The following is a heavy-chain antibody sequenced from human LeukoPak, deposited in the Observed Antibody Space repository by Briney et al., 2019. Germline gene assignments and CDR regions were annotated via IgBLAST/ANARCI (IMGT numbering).Heavy chain of an antibody. CDR2: ISAYNGNT. J-gene: IGHJ5*02. D-gene: IGHD2-21*02. Sequence: ASVKVSCKASGYTFTNYGINWVRQAPGQGLEWMGWISAYNGNTNYAQKFQGRVTMTTGTSTSTAYMELRSLRSDDTAVYYCARRYCGGDCQDWFDPWGQGTLVTVSS. V-gene: IGHV1-18*01. CDR1: GYTFTNYG. CDR3: ARRYCGGDCQDWFDP.